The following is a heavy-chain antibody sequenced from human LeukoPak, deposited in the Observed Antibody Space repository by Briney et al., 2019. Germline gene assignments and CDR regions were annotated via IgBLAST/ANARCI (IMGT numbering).Heavy chain of an antibody. CDR2: IYTSGST. V-gene: IGHV4-4*07. CDR1: GGSISSCY. J-gene: IGHJ4*02. D-gene: IGHD5-12*01. CDR3: ARFGYSGYGLYYFDY. Sequence: SETLSLTCTVSGGSISSCYWSWIRQPAGKGLEWIGRIYTSGSTNYNPSLKSRVTMSVDTSKNQFSLKLSSVTAADTAVYYCARFGYSGYGLYYFDYWGQGTLVTVSS.